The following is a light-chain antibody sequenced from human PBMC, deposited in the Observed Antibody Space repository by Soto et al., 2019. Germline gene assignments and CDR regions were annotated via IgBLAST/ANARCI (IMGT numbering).Light chain of an antibody. CDR1: QSISSW. V-gene: IGKV1-5*01. CDR2: DAS. Sequence: DIQMTQSPSTLSASVGDRVTMTCRASQSISSWLAWYQQKPGKAPKLLIYDASSLESGVPSRFSGSGSDTEFTLTINNLQPDDFATYHCQQYNRYSLTFGGGTKVEIK. CDR3: QQYNRYSLT. J-gene: IGKJ4*01.